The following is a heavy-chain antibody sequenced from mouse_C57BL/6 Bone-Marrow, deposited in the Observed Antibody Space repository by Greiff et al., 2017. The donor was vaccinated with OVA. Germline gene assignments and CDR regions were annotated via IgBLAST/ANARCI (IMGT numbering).Heavy chain of an antibody. CDR3: ARSNYSNYLYYFDY. V-gene: IGHV1-81*01. D-gene: IGHD2-5*01. CDR1: GYTFTSYG. CDR2: IYPRSGNT. J-gene: IGHJ2*01. Sequence: VQLQQSGAELARPGASVKLSCKASGYTFTSYGISWVKQRTGQGLEWIGEIYPRSGNTYYNEKFKGKATLTADKSSSTAYMELRSLTSEDSAVYFCARSNYSNYLYYFDYWGQGTTLTVSS.